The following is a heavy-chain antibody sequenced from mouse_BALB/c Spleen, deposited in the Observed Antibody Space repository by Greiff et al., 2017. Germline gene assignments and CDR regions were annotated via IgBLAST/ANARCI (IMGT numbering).Heavy chain of an antibody. CDR2: ISDGGSYT. D-gene: IGHD2-4*01. J-gene: IGHJ3*01. V-gene: IGHV5-4*02. CDR3: ASGNYDYDWFAY. CDR1: GFTFSDYY. Sequence: EVMLVESGGGLVKPGGSLKLSCAASGFTFSDYYMYWVRQTPEKRLEWVATISDGGSYTYYPDSVKGRFTISRDNAKNNLYLQMSSLKSEDTAMYYCASGNYDYDWFAYWGQGTLVTVSA.